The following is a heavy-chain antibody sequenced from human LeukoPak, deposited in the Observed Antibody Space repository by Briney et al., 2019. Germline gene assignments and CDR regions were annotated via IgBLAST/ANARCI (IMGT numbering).Heavy chain of an antibody. J-gene: IGHJ5*02. D-gene: IGHD6-6*01. CDR1: GGSISSYY. V-gene: IGHV4-59*08. CDR3: ARQTAARYWFDP. Sequence: PSETLSLTCTVSGGSISSYYWSRIRQPPGKGLEWIGYIYYSGSTNYNPSLKSRVTISVDTSKNQFSLKLSSVTAADTAVYYCARQTAARYWFDPWGQGTLVTVSS. CDR2: IYYSGST.